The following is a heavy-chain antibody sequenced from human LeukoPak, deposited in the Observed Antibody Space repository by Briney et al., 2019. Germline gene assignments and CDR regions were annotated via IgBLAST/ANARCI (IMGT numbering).Heavy chain of an antibody. J-gene: IGHJ4*02. CDR2: ITSSSSYI. D-gene: IGHD2-21*02. V-gene: IGHV3-21*01. CDR1: GFTFSSYS. CDR3: ARDVTHCGGDCYFGDY. Sequence: PGGSLRLSCAASGFTFSSYSMNWVRQAPGKGLEWVSSITSSSSYIYYADSVTGRFTISRDNAKNSLFLQMNSLRAEDTAVYYCARDVTHCGGDCYFGDYWGQGTVVTVSS.